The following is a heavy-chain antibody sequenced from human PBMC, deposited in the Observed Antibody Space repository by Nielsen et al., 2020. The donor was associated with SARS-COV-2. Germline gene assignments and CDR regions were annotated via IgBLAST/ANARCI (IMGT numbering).Heavy chain of an antibody. J-gene: IGHJ4*02. CDR1: GGSFSGYD. D-gene: IGHD2-15*01. Sequence: SETLSLTCAVYGGSFSGYDWTWIRQSPGKGLEWIGEINHSGGTNYGPSLKSRVFISVDTSKNQFSLKLSSVTAADTAVYYCAGRYCSGGSCSTFDYWGQGTLVTVSS. CDR3: AGRYCSGGSCSTFDY. CDR2: INHSGGT. V-gene: IGHV4-34*01.